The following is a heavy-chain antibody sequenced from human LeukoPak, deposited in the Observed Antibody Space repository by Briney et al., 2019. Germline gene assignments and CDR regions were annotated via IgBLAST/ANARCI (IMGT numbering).Heavy chain of an antibody. J-gene: IGHJ4*02. D-gene: IGHD5-24*01. CDR2: IIPILGIA. CDR1: GGTFNSYA. CDR3: ARDPGGYNYYSDY. V-gene: IGHV1-69*04. Sequence: ASVKVSCKASGGTFNSYAISWVRQAPGQGLEWMGRIIPILGIANYAQKFQGRVTITADKSTSTAYMELSSLRSEDTAVYYCARDPGGYNYYSDYWGQGTLVTVSS.